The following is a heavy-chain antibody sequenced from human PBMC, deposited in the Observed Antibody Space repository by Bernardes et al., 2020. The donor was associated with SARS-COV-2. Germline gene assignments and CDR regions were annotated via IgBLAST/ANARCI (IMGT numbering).Heavy chain of an antibody. CDR1: GFTFSDYY. V-gene: IGHV3-11*06. CDR3: ARAQNERRPFDY. J-gene: IGHJ4*02. Sequence: GGSLRLSCAASGFTFSDYYMSWIRQAPGKGLEWVSYISSGMSDTHYADSVKGRFTISRDNAKNSLFLQMHSLRAEDTAVYYCARAQNERRPFDYWGQGTLVTVSS. CDR2: ISSGMSDT.